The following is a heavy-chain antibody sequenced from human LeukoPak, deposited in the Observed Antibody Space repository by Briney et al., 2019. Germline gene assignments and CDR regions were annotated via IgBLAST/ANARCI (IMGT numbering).Heavy chain of an antibody. V-gene: IGHV3-33*01. J-gene: IGHJ6*04. CDR2: IWYDGSNK. CDR1: GFTFSSYG. Sequence: GGSLRLSCAASGFTFSSYGMHWVRQAPGKGLEWVAIIWYDGSNKYYADSVKGRFTTSRDNSKNTLYLQMNSLRAEDTAVYYCARVRVRGVMVYYYGMDVWGKGTTVTVSS. D-gene: IGHD3-10*01. CDR3: ARVRVRGVMVYYYGMDV.